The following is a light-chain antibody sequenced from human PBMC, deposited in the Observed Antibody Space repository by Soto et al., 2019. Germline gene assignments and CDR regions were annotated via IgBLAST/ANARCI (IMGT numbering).Light chain of an antibody. Sequence: DIQMTQSPSSLSASVGDRVTITCRASQSISSYLNWYQQKPGKAPKLLIYAASSLQSGVPSRFSGSGSGTDITLTMSSLQPEDFVTYYCQQSYSTRWTFGQGTKVQIK. J-gene: IGKJ1*01. CDR3: QQSYSTRWT. V-gene: IGKV1-39*01. CDR1: QSISSY. CDR2: AAS.